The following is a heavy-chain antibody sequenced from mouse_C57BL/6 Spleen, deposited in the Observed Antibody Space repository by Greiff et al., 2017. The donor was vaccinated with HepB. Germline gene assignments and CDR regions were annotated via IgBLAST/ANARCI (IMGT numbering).Heavy chain of an antibody. CDR1: GFSLSTSVLS. CDR2: IYWDDDK. D-gene: IGHD2-3*01. J-gene: IGHJ1*03. V-gene: IGHV8-12*01. Sequence: QVTLPASGPWLFLSSPSLRLPCSFSGFSLSTSVLSVCCFRHPSGMCLVWLAHIYWDDDKRYNPSLKSPLTISKNTSRNQVFLKITSVDTADTATYYCARILDGYHWYFDVWGTGTTVTVSS. CDR3: ARILDGYHWYFDV.